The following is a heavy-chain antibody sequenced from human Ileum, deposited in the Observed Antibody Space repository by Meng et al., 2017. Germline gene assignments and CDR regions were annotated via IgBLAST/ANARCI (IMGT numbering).Heavy chain of an antibody. J-gene: IGHJ4*02. Sequence: GGGFVRRGWSLRLYCAASVFALSRNWMHWVCQVPGTGLVLVSRINGMAINTNYADSVKGRFTISRDNARNTLFLHMDSLRVEDTAVYYCVREASGNNSRHYDYWGQGTLVTVSS. CDR3: VREASGNNSRHYDY. D-gene: IGHD4-23*01. CDR2: INGMAINT. V-gene: IGHV3-74*01. CDR1: VFALSRNW.